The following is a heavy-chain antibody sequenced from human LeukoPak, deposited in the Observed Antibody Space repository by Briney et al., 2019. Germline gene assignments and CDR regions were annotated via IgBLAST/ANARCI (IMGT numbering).Heavy chain of an antibody. V-gene: IGHV4-34*01. CDR3: ARAPHYYDSSGYRSDNWFDP. CDR1: GGSFSGYY. J-gene: IGHJ5*02. D-gene: IGHD3-22*01. Sequence: ETLSPTCAVYGGSFSGYYWSWIRQPPGKGLEWIGEINHSGSTNYNPSLKSRVTISVDTSKNQFSLKLSSVTAADTAVYYCARAPHYYDSSGYRSDNWFDPWGQGTLVTVSS. CDR2: INHSGST.